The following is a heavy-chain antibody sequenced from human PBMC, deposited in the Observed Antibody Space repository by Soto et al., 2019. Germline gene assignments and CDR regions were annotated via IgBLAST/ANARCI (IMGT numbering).Heavy chain of an antibody. V-gene: IGHV3-30*03. CDR2: ISYDGSNK. CDR1: GFTFSSYG. Sequence: QVQLVESGGGVVQPGRSLRLSCAASGFTFSSYGMHWVRQAPRKGLEWVAVISYDGSNKYYADSVKGRFTISRDNSKHTLYLQMTSLRAENTAVYYCVVAASYRYFDYWGQGTLVTVSS. CDR3: VVAASYRYFDY. J-gene: IGHJ4*02. D-gene: IGHD2-15*01.